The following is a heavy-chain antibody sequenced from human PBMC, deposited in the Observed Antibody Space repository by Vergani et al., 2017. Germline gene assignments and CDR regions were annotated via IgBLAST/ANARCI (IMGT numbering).Heavy chain of an antibody. Sequence: EVQLVESGGGLVQPGGSLRLSCAASGFTVSSNYMSWVRQAPGKGLEWVSVIYSGGSTYYADSVKGRFTISRHNSKNTLYLQMNSLRAEDMAVYYCARWVIAVAGNDAFDIWGQGTMVTVSS. J-gene: IGHJ3*02. CDR1: GFTVSSNY. D-gene: IGHD6-19*01. CDR2: IYSGGST. V-gene: IGHV3-53*04. CDR3: ARWVIAVAGNDAFDI.